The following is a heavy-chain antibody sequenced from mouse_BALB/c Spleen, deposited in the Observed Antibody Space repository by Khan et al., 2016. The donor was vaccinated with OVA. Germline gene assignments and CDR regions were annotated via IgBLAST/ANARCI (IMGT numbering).Heavy chain of an antibody. CDR1: GFTFTAYG. CDR2: IPTYSGDK. CDR3: ARLTLRLDY. J-gene: IGHJ4*01. D-gene: IGHD1-1*01. V-gene: IGHV1S137*01. Sequence: QVQLQQSGPELVRPGVSVKISCKGSGFTFTAYGMHWVRQSPAKSLEWIGVIPTYSGDKNYNQKFKGKATMTVAKSSSTAYMELARLTSEDSAIYYCARLTLRLDYWGQGTSVTVSS.